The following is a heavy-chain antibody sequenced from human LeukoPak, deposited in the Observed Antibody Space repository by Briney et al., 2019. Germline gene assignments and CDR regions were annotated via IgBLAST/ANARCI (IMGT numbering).Heavy chain of an antibody. CDR1: GGTFSSYA. D-gene: IGHD4-17*01. CDR2: IIPIFGTA. V-gene: IGHV1-69*13. J-gene: IGHJ5*02. Sequence: ASVKVSCKASGGTFSSYAISWVRQAPGQGLEWMGGIIPIFGTANYAQKFQGRVTITADESTSTAYMELSSLRSEDTAVYYCARGRGDYVLNRFDPWGQGTLVTVSS. CDR3: ARGRGDYVLNRFDP.